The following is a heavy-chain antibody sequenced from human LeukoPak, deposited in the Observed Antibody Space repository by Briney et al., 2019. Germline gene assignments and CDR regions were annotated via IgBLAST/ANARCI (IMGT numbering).Heavy chain of an antibody. J-gene: IGHJ6*02. Sequence: ASVKVSCKASGYTFAKYAIHWVRQAPGQMLEWMGWINAGNGNTRYSQKFQGGVTITRDTSASTAYMELSSLRSEDTAVYYCARSILVVPVASHYNYGVDVWGQGTTVTVSS. V-gene: IGHV1-3*01. CDR1: GYTFAKYA. D-gene: IGHD2-2*01. CDR3: ARSILVVPVASHYNYGVDV. CDR2: INAGNGNT.